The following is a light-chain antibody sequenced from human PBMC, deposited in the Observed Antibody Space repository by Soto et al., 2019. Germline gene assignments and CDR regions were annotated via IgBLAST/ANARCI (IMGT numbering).Light chain of an antibody. J-gene: IGKJ1*01. CDR1: QSVSGN. CDR3: QQYTNWPKT. CDR2: GAS. V-gene: IGKV3D-15*01. Sequence: ELVMTQSPCTLSVSPGERASLSCRASQSVSGNLAWYQQTPGQAPRLLIHGASTRATGIPERFSGSGSGTEFTLTISSLQSEDFAVYYCQQYTNWPKTFGQGTKVDIK.